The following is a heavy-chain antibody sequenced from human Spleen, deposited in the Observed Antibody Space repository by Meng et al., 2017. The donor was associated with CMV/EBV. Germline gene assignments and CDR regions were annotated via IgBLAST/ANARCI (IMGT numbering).Heavy chain of an antibody. J-gene: IGHJ6*02. Sequence: ASVKVSCKASGYTFTGYYMHWVRQAPGQGLEWMGWINPNSGGTNYAQKFQGRVTMTRDTSISTAYMELSRLRSDDTAVYYCASWEYSSSSTMRWYYYGMDVWGQGTTVTVS. V-gene: IGHV1-2*02. D-gene: IGHD6-6*01. CDR2: INPNSGGT. CDR3: ASWEYSSSSTMRWYYYGMDV. CDR1: GYTFTGYY.